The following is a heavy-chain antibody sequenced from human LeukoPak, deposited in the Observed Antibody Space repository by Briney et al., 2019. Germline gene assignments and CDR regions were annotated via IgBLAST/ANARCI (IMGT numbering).Heavy chain of an antibody. Sequence: SETLSVTCTVSDASISVTSYYWVCVRQPPGKWMEWIVTIFYTGNTYYNPSLESRLSISVDTYKNQFSLKMNSVTAADTAVYYCARQRNDSGDSKSKGGVGYWGQGTLVTVSS. CDR3: ARQRNDSGDSKSKGGVGY. D-gene: IGHD4-17*01. J-gene: IGHJ4*02. CDR2: IFYTGNT. V-gene: IGHV4-39*01. CDR1: DASISVTSYY.